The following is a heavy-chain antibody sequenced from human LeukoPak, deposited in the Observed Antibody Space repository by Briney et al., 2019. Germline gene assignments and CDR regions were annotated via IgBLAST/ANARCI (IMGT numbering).Heavy chain of an antibody. D-gene: IGHD3-3*01. Sequence: GASVKVSCKASGYTFTGYYMHWVRQAPGQGLEWMGWINPNSGGTNYAQKLQGRVTMTRDTSISTAYMELGRLRSDDTAVYYCARVLEYYNFWSGYPDYWGQGTLVTVSS. V-gene: IGHV1-2*02. CDR2: INPNSGGT. CDR3: ARVLEYYNFWSGYPDY. CDR1: GYTFTGYY. J-gene: IGHJ4*02.